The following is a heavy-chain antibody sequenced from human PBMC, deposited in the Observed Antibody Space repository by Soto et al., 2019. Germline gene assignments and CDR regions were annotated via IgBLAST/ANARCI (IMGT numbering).Heavy chain of an antibody. D-gene: IGHD5-12*01. J-gene: IGHJ4*02. CDR3: ARQTRDGYNYLFDY. V-gene: IGHV4-39*01. Sequence: SETLSLTCTVSGGSISSSSYYWGWIRQPPGKGLEWIGSIYYSGSTYYNPSLKSRVTISVDTSKNQFSLKLSSVTAADTAVYYCARQTRDGYNYLFDYWGQGTLVTVSS. CDR1: GGSISSSSYY. CDR2: IYYSGST.